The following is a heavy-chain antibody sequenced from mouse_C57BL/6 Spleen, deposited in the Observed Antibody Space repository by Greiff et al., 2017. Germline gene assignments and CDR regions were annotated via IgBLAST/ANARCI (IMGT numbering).Heavy chain of an antibody. V-gene: IGHV5-16*01. CDR1: GFTFSDYY. Sequence: EVHLVESEGGLVQPGSSMKLSCTASGFTFSDYYMAWVRQVPEKGLEWVANINYDGSSTYYLDSLKSRFIISRDNAKNILYLQMSSLKSEDTATYYCARDRGSYYGSSYGYFDVWGTGTTVTVSS. CDR3: ARDRGSYYGSSYGYFDV. CDR2: INYDGSST. D-gene: IGHD1-1*01. J-gene: IGHJ1*03.